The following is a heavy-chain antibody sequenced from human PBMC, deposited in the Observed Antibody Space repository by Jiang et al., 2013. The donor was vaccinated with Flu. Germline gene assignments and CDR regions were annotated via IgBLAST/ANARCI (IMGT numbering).Heavy chain of an antibody. CDR1: GGSISSSRYY. CDR2: INHSGST. CDR3: AGWGGY. Sequence: LLKPSETLSLTCTVSGGSISSSRYYWGWIRQPPGKGLEWIGEINHSGSTNYNPSLKSRVTISVDTSKNQFSLKLSSVTAADTAVYYCAGWGGYWGQGTLVTVSS. J-gene: IGHJ4*02. V-gene: IGHV4-39*07. D-gene: IGHD2-21*01.